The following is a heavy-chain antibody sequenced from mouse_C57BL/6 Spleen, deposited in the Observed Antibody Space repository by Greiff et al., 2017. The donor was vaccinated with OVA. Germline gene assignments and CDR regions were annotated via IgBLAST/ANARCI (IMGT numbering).Heavy chain of an antibody. CDR3: ARNYYGSSDGGYFDV. V-gene: IGHV5-17*01. Sequence: EVMLVESGGGLVKPGGSLKLSCAASGFTFSDYGMHWVRQAPEKGLEWVAYISSGSSTIYYADTVKGRFTISRDNAKNTLFLQMTSLRSEDTAMYYCARNYYGSSDGGYFDVWGTGTTVTVSS. J-gene: IGHJ1*03. CDR1: GFTFSDYG. D-gene: IGHD1-1*01. CDR2: ISSGSSTI.